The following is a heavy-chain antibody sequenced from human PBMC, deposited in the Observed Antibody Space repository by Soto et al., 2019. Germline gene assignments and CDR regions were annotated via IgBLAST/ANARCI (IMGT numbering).Heavy chain of an antibody. CDR1: GGSFSGYY. V-gene: IGHV4-34*01. Sequence: LSLTCAVYGGSFSGYYWSWIRQPPGKGLEWIGEINHSGSTNYNPSLKSRVTISVDTSKNQFSLKLSSVTAADTAVYYCARVRVISGSCDFDDWGQGTLVTVSS. CDR3: ARVRVISGSCDFDD. D-gene: IGHD2-15*01. J-gene: IGHJ4*02. CDR2: INHSGST.